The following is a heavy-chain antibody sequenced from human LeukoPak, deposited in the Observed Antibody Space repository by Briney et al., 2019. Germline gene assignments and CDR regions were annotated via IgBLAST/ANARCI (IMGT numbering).Heavy chain of an antibody. CDR1: GGTFSSYA. CDR3: ARAGMRYYDFWSGLVPYNWFDP. J-gene: IGHJ5*02. Sequence: AASVKVSCKASGGTFSSYAISWVRQAPGQGLEWMGGIIPIFGTANYAQKFQGRVTITADESTSTAYMELRSLRSDDTAVYYCARAGMRYYDFWSGLVPYNWFDPWGQGTLVTVSS. V-gene: IGHV1-69*13. D-gene: IGHD3-3*01. CDR2: IIPIFGTA.